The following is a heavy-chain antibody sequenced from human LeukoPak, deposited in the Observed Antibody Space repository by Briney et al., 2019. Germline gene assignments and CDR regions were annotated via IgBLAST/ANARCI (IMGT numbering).Heavy chain of an antibody. CDR3: VKKTASGSDDY. CDR2: IRYDGGNK. D-gene: IGHD6-13*01. Sequence: GGSLRLSCAASGFTFSSYGMHWVRQTPGKGLEWVAFIRYDGGNKYYADSVKGRFTISRDNSKNTVYLQMNSLRAEDTAVYYCVKKTASGSDDYWGLGTLVTVSS. J-gene: IGHJ4*02. V-gene: IGHV3-30*02. CDR1: GFTFSSYG.